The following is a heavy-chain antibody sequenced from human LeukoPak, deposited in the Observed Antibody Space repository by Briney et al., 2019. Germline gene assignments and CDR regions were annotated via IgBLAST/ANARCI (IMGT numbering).Heavy chain of an antibody. Sequence: PGGSLRLSCAASGFTFNRYWMSWVRRAPGKGLEWVAQIKSDGSEEYYADSVRGRFTMSRENAKNSLYLQMNSLTAGDTAVYYCARGANTHFDYSGQGILVTVSS. D-gene: IGHD1-26*01. CDR3: ARGANTHFDY. CDR2: IKSDGSEE. CDR1: GFTFNRYW. V-gene: IGHV3-7*02. J-gene: IGHJ4*02.